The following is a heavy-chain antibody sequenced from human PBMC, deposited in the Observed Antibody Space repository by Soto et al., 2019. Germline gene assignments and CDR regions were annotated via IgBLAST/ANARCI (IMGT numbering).Heavy chain of an antibody. CDR3: AREAIAVARFDY. Sequence: SVKVSCKASGGTFSSYAISWVRQAPGQGLEWMGGIIPIFGTANYAQKFQGRVTITADKSTSTAYMELSSLRSEDTAVYYCAREAIAVARFDYWGQGTLVTVSS. V-gene: IGHV1-69*06. CDR2: IIPIFGTA. D-gene: IGHD6-19*01. J-gene: IGHJ4*02. CDR1: GGTFSSYA.